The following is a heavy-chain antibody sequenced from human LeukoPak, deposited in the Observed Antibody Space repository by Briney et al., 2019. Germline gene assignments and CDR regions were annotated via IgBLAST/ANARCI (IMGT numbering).Heavy chain of an antibody. V-gene: IGHV3-74*01. D-gene: IGHD3-3*01. Sequence: AGGSLRLSCAASGFTFSSYWMHWVRQPPGKGLVWVSRIKNDGSTTTYADSVKGRFTVSRDNAKNTLYLQMNSLRAEDTAVYYCARDKGHQRQRFLEWLPLRSGYYYYMDVWGKGTTVTVSS. CDR3: ARDKGHQRQRFLEWLPLRSGYYYYMDV. CDR2: IKNDGSTT. CDR1: GFTFSSYW. J-gene: IGHJ6*03.